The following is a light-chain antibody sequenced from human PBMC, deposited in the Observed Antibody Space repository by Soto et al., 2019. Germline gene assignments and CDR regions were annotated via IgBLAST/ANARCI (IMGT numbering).Light chain of an antibody. CDR3: QKYNSAPWT. Sequence: DIQMTQSPSSLSSSVGDRVTLTCRASQGVSNYLAWYQQKPGKVPKLLIYAASTIHSGVPSRFSGSGSGTDFTLTISSLQPEDVATYYCQKYNSAPWTFGQGTKVEIK. J-gene: IGKJ1*01. CDR2: AAS. CDR1: QGVSNY. V-gene: IGKV1-27*01.